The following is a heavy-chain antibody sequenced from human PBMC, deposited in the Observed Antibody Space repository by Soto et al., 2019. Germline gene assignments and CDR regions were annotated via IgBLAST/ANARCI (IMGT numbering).Heavy chain of an antibody. CDR2: INHSGST. V-gene: IGHV4-34*01. J-gene: IGHJ4*02. CDR3: AREGRPGRGAARATLDY. CDR1: GGSFSGYY. D-gene: IGHD6-6*01. Sequence: PSETLSLTCAVYGGSFSGYYWSWIRQPPGKGLEWIGEINHSGSTNYNPSLKSRVTISVDTSKNQFSLKLSSVTAADTAVYYCAREGRPGRGAARATLDYWGQGTPVPVSS.